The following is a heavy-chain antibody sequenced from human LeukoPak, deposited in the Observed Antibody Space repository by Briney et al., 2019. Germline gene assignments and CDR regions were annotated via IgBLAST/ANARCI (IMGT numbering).Heavy chain of an antibody. Sequence: SGTLSLTCAVSGGSISSSNWWSWVRQPPGKGLEWIGEIYHSGSTYYNPSLKSRVTISVDTSKNQFSLKLSSVTAADTAVYYCARDGDYYDSSGYGYAFDIWGQGTMVTVSS. CDR2: IYHSGST. CDR1: GGSISSSNW. D-gene: IGHD3-22*01. CDR3: ARDGDYYDSSGYGYAFDI. J-gene: IGHJ3*02. V-gene: IGHV4-4*02.